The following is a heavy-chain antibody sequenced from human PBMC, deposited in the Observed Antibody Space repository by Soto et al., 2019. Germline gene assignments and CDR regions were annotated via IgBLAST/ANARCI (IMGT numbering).Heavy chain of an antibody. CDR1: GFIFKSYA. V-gene: IGHV3-30*09. Sequence: GGSLRLSCEVSGFIFKSYAMNWVRQAPGKGLEWVATITYEGRSKYYAESVKGRFAISRDNSKSTLNLQMNTLRVDDSAIYYCAKSSGGSSSMGMDYWGQGTLVTVSS. J-gene: IGHJ4*02. D-gene: IGHD2-15*01. CDR3: AKSSGGSSSMGMDY. CDR2: ITYEGRSK.